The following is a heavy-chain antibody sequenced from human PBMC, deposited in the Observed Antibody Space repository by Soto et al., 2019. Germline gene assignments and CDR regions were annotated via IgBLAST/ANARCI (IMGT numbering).Heavy chain of an antibody. CDR2: IYPGDSDA. J-gene: IGHJ3*02. CDR1: GYSFSNFW. CDR3: ATHPWGLIVPSAPPNYFDI. V-gene: IGHV5-51*01. D-gene: IGHD3-16*01. Sequence: GESLKISCKGSGYSFSNFWIGWVRQMPGKGLEWMAIIYPGDSDAKYSPSFQGRVTVSADTSITTAYLRWSSLEASDTAMYFCATHPWGLIVPSAPPNYFDIWGQGTMVTVSS.